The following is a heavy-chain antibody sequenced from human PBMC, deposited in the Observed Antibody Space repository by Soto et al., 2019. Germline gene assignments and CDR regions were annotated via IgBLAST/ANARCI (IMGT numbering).Heavy chain of an antibody. J-gene: IGHJ4*02. CDR2: ISYDGSNK. CDR3: ARGDTVFDY. CDR1: GFTFSSYA. D-gene: IGHD4-17*01. V-gene: IGHV3-30-3*01. Sequence: QVQLVESGGGVVQPGRSLRLSCAASGFTFSSYAMHWVRQAPGKGLEWVAVISYDGSNKYYADSVKGRFTISRDNSKNTLYLQMNSLRAEDTAVYYCARGDTVFDYWGQGTLVTVSS.